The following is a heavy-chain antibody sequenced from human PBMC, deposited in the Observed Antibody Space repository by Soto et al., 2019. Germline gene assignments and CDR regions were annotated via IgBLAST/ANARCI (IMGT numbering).Heavy chain of an antibody. D-gene: IGHD1-26*01. CDR1: GVTVSSNY. Sequence: GGSLRLSCAASGVTVSSNYMTWVRQAPGKGLEWVSVIYSGGSTFYADSVKGRFTISRDNSKNTLYLQMNSLRVEDTAVYYCARDRGATGPNHFDFWGQGILVTVSS. V-gene: IGHV3-53*01. CDR3: ARDRGATGPNHFDF. CDR2: IYSGGST. J-gene: IGHJ4*02.